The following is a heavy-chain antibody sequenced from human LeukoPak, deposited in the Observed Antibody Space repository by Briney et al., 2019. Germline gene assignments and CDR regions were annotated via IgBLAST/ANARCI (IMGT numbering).Heavy chain of an antibody. CDR3: AASLSGYDPVDY. J-gene: IGHJ4*02. CDR2: INPNSGGT. Sequence: ASVRDSCKASGYTFTNFYIHWVRQAPGQGLEWMGWINPNSGGTKSAQKFQGWVTMTRDTSISTAYMELSRLRSDDTAVYYCAASLSGYDPVDYWGQGTLVTVSS. V-gene: IGHV1-2*04. CDR1: GYTFTNFY. D-gene: IGHD5-12*01.